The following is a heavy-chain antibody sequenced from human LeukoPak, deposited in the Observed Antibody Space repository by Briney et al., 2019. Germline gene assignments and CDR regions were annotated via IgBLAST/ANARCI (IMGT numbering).Heavy chain of an antibody. CDR1: GFTFSSYG. CDR2: IRYDGSNK. D-gene: IGHD3-10*01. Sequence: GGSLGLSCAASGFTFSSYGMHWVCQAPGKGLEWVAFIRYDGSNKYYADSVKGRFTISRDNSKNTLYLQMNSLRAEDTAVYYCAKDGSVGYGSGSYSYWGQGTLVTVSS. CDR3: AKDGSVGYGSGSYSY. V-gene: IGHV3-30*02. J-gene: IGHJ4*02.